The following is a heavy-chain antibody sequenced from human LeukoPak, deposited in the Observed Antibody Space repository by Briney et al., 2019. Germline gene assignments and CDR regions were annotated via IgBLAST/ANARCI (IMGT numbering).Heavy chain of an antibody. CDR1: AFTFSSYE. D-gene: IGHD2-15*01. CDR2: ISQNSDNV. J-gene: IGHJ4*02. CDR3: ARDKGSQGY. Sequence: PGGSLRLSCAASAFTFSSYEMNWVRQAPGKGLEWVSFISQNSDNVHYADSVKGRFTISRDNAKNSLYLQMNSLRAEDTAIYYCARDKGSQGYWGQGTLVTVSS. V-gene: IGHV3-48*03.